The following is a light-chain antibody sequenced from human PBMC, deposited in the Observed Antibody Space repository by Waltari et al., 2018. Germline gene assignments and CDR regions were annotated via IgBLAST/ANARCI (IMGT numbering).Light chain of an antibody. Sequence: QSALTQPASVSGSPGQSITISCTGTSSAVGSYNLVSWYQQHPGKAPKLMIYEVSKRPSGVSNRFSGSKSGKTASLTISGLQAEDEADYYCCSYAGSSTYVFGTGTKVTVL. CDR2: EVS. J-gene: IGLJ1*01. V-gene: IGLV2-23*02. CDR1: SSAVGSYNL. CDR3: CSYAGSSTYV.